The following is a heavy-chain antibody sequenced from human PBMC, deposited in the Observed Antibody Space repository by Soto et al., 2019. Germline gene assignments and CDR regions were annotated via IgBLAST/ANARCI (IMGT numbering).Heavy chain of an antibody. Sequence: QVQLVESGGGLVKPGGSLRLSCAASGFTFSDYYMSWIRQAPGKGLEWVSYISSSSSYTNYADSVKGRFTISRDNAKNSLYLQRNSLRAEDTAVYYCARAAMGKRIDPWGQGTLVTVSS. J-gene: IGHJ5*02. CDR1: GFTFSDYY. CDR2: ISSSSSYT. D-gene: IGHD7-27*01. V-gene: IGHV3-11*05. CDR3: ARAAMGKRIDP.